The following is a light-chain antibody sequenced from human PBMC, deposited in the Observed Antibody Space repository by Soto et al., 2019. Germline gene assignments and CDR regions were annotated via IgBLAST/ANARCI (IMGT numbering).Light chain of an antibody. J-gene: IGLJ2*01. Sequence: QSVLTQPPSTSGTPGQRVTISCSGSSSNIGSNTVSWYQQLPGMAPKLLIYSDNQRPSGVPDRFSVSKSGTSASLAISGLQSEDEGDYYCAAWDDGLSGLLFGKGTQLTVL. CDR1: SSNIGSNT. CDR3: AAWDDGLSGLL. V-gene: IGLV1-44*01. CDR2: SDN.